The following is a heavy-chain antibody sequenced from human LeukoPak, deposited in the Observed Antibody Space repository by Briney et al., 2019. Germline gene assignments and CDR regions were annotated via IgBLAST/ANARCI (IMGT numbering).Heavy chain of an antibody. Sequence: SETLSLTCTASGGSISSSSYYWGWIRQPPGKGLEWIGSIYYSGSTYYNPSLKSRVTISVDTSKNQFSLKLSSVTAADTAVYYCASCIRQWSSPIGYYYYMDVWGKGTTVTVSS. J-gene: IGHJ6*03. CDR1: GGSISSSSYY. V-gene: IGHV4-39*07. CDR2: IYYSGST. D-gene: IGHD2-15*01. CDR3: ASCIRQWSSPIGYYYYMDV.